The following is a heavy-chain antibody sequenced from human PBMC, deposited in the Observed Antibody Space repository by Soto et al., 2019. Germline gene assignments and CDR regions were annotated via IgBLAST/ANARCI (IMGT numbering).Heavy chain of an antibody. V-gene: IGHV4-4*02. Sequence: QVQLQESGPGLVKPSGTLSLTCVVSGGSISTSNWWSWVREPPGKGLEWIGEVYHTGSSNYSPSLTSRLTISIDKSKNQFFLKLRSVTAADTAVYYCAREVATSGYDYWGQGTLVTVSS. D-gene: IGHD5-12*01. CDR3: AREVATSGYDY. J-gene: IGHJ4*02. CDR1: GGSISTSNW. CDR2: VYHTGSS.